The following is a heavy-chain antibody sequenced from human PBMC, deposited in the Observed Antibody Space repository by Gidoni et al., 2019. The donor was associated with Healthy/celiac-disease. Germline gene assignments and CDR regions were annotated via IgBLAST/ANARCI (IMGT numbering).Heavy chain of an antibody. D-gene: IGHD2-15*01. CDR2: ISAYNGNT. CDR1: GYTCTSYG. V-gene: IGHV1-18*01. Sequence: QVQLVQSGAEVKKPGASVKVSCKASGYTCTSYGTSRVRQAPGQGLEWMGWISAYNGNTNYAQKLQGRVTMTTDTSTSTAYMELRSLRSDDTAVYYCARDLGYCSGGSCFYWFDPWGQGTLVTVSS. J-gene: IGHJ5*02. CDR3: ARDLGYCSGGSCFYWFDP.